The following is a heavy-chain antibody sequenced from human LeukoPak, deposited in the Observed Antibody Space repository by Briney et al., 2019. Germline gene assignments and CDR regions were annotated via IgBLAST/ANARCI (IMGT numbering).Heavy chain of an antibody. Sequence: QSGGSLRLSCAASGFTFSYYSMNWVRQAPGKGLEWVSYISDSSDTMYYADSVKGRFTISRDNAKNSLYLQMNSLRAEDTAVYYCARDRQRYSGSYTFDYWGQGTLVTVSS. CDR2: ISDSSDTM. J-gene: IGHJ4*02. V-gene: IGHV3-48*01. CDR3: ARDRQRYSGSYTFDY. D-gene: IGHD1-26*01. CDR1: GFTFSYYS.